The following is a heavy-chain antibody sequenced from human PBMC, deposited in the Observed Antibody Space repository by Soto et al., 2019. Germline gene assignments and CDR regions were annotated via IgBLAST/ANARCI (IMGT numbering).Heavy chain of an antibody. CDR2: ISYDGSNK. J-gene: IGHJ3*02. CDR1: GFTFSSYA. Sequence: QVQLVESGGGVVQPGRSLRLSCAASGFTFSSYAMHWVRQAPGKGLEWVAVISYDGSNKYYADSVKGRFTISRDNSKNTLYLQMNSLRAEDTAVYYCARRYAFDIWGQGTMVTVSS. CDR3: ARRYAFDI. V-gene: IGHV3-30-3*01.